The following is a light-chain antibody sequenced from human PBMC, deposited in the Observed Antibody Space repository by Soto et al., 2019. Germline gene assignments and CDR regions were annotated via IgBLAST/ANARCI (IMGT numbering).Light chain of an antibody. CDR1: QSVSSK. CDR3: QQYSDWPRDT. V-gene: IGKV3-15*01. Sequence: EVVMTQSPATLSVSPGERATLSCRASQSVSSKVDWYQHKPGQAPRLLIHGASTRATDIPARFSGSGSGTEFTLTISSLQSEDVAVYYCQQYSDWPRDTFGGGTKVEI. J-gene: IGKJ4*01. CDR2: GAS.